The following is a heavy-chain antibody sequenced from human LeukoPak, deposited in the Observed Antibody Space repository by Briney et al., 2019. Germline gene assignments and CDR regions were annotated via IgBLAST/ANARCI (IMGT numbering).Heavy chain of an antibody. CDR1: GGSMSSSSYY. Sequence: SETLSLTCTVSGGSMSSSSYYWGWIRQPPGKGLEWIGSMYYSGSTYYNPSLKSRVTISVDTSKNQFSLKLSSVTAADTAVYFCARRVYSSSWIYYYYYMDVWGKGTTVTVSS. J-gene: IGHJ6*03. CDR2: MYYSGST. V-gene: IGHV4-39*01. CDR3: ARRVYSSSWIYYYYYMDV. D-gene: IGHD6-13*01.